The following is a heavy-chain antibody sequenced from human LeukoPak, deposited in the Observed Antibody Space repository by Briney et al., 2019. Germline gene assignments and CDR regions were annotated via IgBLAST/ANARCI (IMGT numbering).Heavy chain of an antibody. CDR1: GGSISSSSYY. CDR3: ARHTYYDFWSGYQVLYFDY. CDR2: IYYSGST. D-gene: IGHD3-3*01. Sequence: PSETLSLTCTVSGGSISSSSYYWGWIRQPPGKGLEWIGSIYYSGSTYYNPSLKSRVTISVDTSKNQFSLKPSSVTAADTAVYYCARHTYYDFWSGYQVLYFDYWGQGTLVTVSS. J-gene: IGHJ4*02. V-gene: IGHV4-39*01.